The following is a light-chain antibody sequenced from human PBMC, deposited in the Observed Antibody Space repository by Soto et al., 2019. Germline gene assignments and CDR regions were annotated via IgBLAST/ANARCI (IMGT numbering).Light chain of an antibody. Sequence: DIQMTQSPSTLSASVGDTVIITCRASQRISSWLAWYQQKPGKAPKLLIYDASNLEAGVPSRFSGSGSGTEFTLTISSLQPDDFATYYCQQYNSYSLFTFGPGTKVDIK. CDR1: QRISSW. CDR2: DAS. CDR3: QQYNSYSLFT. V-gene: IGKV1-5*01. J-gene: IGKJ3*01.